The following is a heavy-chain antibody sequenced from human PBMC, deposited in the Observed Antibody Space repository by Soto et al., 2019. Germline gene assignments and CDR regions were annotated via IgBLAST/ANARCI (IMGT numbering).Heavy chain of an antibody. J-gene: IGHJ6*02. Sequence: QVQLVESGGGVVQPGRSLRLSCAASGFIFSSYAMYWVRQAPGKGLEWVAVISYDGNNKYYEDSVKGRFTISRDNSRNTLYLQMNSLRAEDSAVYYCARAGCDGGSCYTLVGLRYGMDVWGQGTTVTVSS. V-gene: IGHV3-30-3*01. CDR1: GFIFSSYA. CDR3: ARAGCDGGSCYTLVGLRYGMDV. D-gene: IGHD2-15*01. CDR2: ISYDGNNK.